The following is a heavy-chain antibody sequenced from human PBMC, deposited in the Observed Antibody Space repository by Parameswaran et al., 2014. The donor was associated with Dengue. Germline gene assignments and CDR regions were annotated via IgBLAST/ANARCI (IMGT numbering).Heavy chain of an antibody. J-gene: IGHJ4*02. D-gene: IGHD6-13*01. CDR2: IGAYSGYT. CDR3: ARDRVSGRSSWYSGDTRFDF. V-gene: IGHV1-18*01. Sequence: WVRQAPGQGLEWMGWIGAYSGYTNYAQNFQGRVTITTETSTDTAYMELRSLRSDDTAVYYCARDRVSGRSSWYSGDTRFDFWGQGTLVTVSS.